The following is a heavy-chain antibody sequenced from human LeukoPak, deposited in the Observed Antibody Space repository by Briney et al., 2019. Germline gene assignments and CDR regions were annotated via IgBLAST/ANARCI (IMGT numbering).Heavy chain of an antibody. V-gene: IGHV3-66*04. CDR1: GFTVSSSH. D-gene: IGHD2-2*01. CDR3: VRPKHSSISWLHYGMDV. J-gene: IGHJ6*02. Sequence: GGSLRLSCAASGFTVSSSHLTWVRQAPGKGLEWVSLIYSDGRTYYADSARGRFTISRDNSKNTLYLQMNSLRVEDTAVFYCVRPKHSSISWLHYGMDVWGQGTTVIVSS. CDR2: IYSDGRT.